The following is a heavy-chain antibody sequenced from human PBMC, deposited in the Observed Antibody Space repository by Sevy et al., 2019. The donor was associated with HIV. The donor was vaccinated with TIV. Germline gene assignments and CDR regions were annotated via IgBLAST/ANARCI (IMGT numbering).Heavy chain of an antibody. J-gene: IGHJ6*02. Sequence: GESLKISCVGSGFTFRNFGVHWLRQAPGKGLEWLSVVSYDGSSKYYVDSVKGRFIVSRDNSKNTLDLQMNSLRTEDTVVYYCARGGSGDYYYYGVDVWGQGTTVTVSS. CDR1: GFTFRNFG. CDR3: ARGGSGDYYYYGVDV. V-gene: IGHV3-30*03. CDR2: VSYDGSSK. D-gene: IGHD3-10*01.